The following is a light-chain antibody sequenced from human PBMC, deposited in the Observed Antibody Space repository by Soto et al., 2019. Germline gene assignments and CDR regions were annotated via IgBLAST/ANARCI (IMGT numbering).Light chain of an antibody. J-gene: IGKJ4*01. CDR3: QHYGSSP. CDR1: QSVSNSY. V-gene: IGKV3-20*01. Sequence: EIVSTGSPDTLCLSPRERATLSCSASQSVSNSYLAWYQQKPGQAPRLLMYGASNRATGIPARFSGSGSGTDFTLTISRLEPEDFAVYYCQHYGSSPFGGGTKVDIK. CDR2: GAS.